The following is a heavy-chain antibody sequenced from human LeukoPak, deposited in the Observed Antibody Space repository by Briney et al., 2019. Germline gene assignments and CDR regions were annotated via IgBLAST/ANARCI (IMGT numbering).Heavy chain of an antibody. V-gene: IGHV4-39*07. Sequence: PSETLSLTCTVSGGSISSSSYYWGWIRQPPGKGLEWIGSIYYSGSTYYNPSLKSRVTISVDTSKNQFSLKLSSVTAADTAVYYCARVPPYYFDYWGQGTLVTVSS. CDR1: GGSISSSSYY. CDR3: ARVPPYYFDY. J-gene: IGHJ4*02. CDR2: IYYSGST.